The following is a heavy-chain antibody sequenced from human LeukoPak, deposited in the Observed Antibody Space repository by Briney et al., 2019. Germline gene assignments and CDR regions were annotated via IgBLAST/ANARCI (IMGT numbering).Heavy chain of an antibody. Sequence: SETLSLTCAVYGGSFSASYWTWIRQPPGKGLEWIGEINHSGSTNYNPSLKSRVTISVDTSKHQFSLNLSSVTAADTAVYYCARANIVVVTTPTPTLDFWGQGTLVTVSS. CDR1: GGSFSASY. J-gene: IGHJ4*02. CDR2: INHSGST. CDR3: ARANIVVVTTPTPTLDF. D-gene: IGHD2-21*02. V-gene: IGHV4-34*01.